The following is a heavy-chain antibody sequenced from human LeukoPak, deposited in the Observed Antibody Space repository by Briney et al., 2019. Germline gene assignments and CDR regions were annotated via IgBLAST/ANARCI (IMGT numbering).Heavy chain of an antibody. CDR2: ISAYNGNT. V-gene: IGHV1-18*01. D-gene: IGHD2-21*01. J-gene: IGHJ4*02. CDR1: GYTFTSYG. Sequence: ASVKVSCKASGYTFTSYGISWVRQAPGQGLEWMGWISAYNGNTNYAQKLQGRVTMTTDTSTSTAYMELRSLRSDDTAVYYCTRDIPEYCGGDCYSISQFDYWGQGTLVTVSS. CDR3: TRDIPEYCGGDCYSISQFDY.